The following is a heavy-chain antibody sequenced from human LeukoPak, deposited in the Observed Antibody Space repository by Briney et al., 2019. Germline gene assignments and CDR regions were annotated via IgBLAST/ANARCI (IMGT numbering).Heavy chain of an antibody. CDR2: IYSGGST. J-gene: IGHJ4*02. D-gene: IGHD5-18*01. CDR1: GFTVSSNY. Sequence: GGSLRLSCAASGFTVSSNYMSWVRQAPGKGLEWVSVIYSGGSTYYADSVKGRFTISRDNSKNTLYLQMNSLRAEDTAVYYCARGIELWLPPPGYWGQGTLVTVSS. V-gene: IGHV3-53*01. CDR3: ARGIELWLPPPGY.